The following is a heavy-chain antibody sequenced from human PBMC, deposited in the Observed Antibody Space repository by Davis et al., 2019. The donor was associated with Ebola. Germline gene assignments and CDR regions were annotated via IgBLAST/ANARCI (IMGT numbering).Heavy chain of an antibody. CDR2: IDPSDSYT. CDR3: ARRGWGYGMDV. CDR1: GYSSTRYW. Sequence: GGSLRLSCKGYGYSSTRYWIGWVRQMPGKGLEWMGRIDPSDSYTNYSPSFQGHVTIPADKSISTAYLQWSSLKASDTAMYYCARRGWGYGMDVWGQGTTVTVSS. D-gene: IGHD3-16*01. V-gene: IGHV5-10-1*01. J-gene: IGHJ6*02.